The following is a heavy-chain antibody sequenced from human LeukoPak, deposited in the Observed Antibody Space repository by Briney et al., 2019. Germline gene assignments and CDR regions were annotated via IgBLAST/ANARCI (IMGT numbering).Heavy chain of an antibody. D-gene: IGHD3-3*01. J-gene: IGHJ2*01. CDR3: ARDLGGGLYWYFDL. CDR2: IIPIFGTA. CDR1: GGTFSSYA. Sequence: GASVKVPCKASGGTFSSYAISWVRQAPGQGLEWMGGIIPIFGTANYAQKFQGRVTITADESTSTAYMELSSLRSEDTAVYYCARDLGGGLYWYFDLWGRGTLVAVSS. V-gene: IGHV1-69*13.